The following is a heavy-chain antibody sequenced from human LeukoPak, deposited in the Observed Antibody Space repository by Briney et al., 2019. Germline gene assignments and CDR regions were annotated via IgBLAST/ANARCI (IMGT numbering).Heavy chain of an antibody. D-gene: IGHD3-3*01. Sequence: SETLSLTCTVSGGSVSSTSYSWGWIRQPPGKGLEWIASIYYSGKTYYTPSLKSRVIISVDTSKNQISLRLNSVTAADKAVYYCARLPLSMSGYPPDYWGQGTLVTVSS. V-gene: IGHV4-39*01. CDR3: ARLPLSMSGYPPDY. CDR2: IYYSGKT. J-gene: IGHJ4*02. CDR1: GGSVSSTSYS.